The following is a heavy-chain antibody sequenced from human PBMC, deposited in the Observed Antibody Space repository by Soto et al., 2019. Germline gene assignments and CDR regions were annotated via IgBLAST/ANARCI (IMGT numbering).Heavy chain of an antibody. V-gene: IGHV3-48*02. J-gene: IGHJ6*02. CDR2: ISTDLRAL. D-gene: IGHD1-26*01. CDR1: GFTISTYH. CDR3: TRDGRRGYDMDV. Sequence: GGSLSLSCAASGFTISTYHLNWVRQAPGKGLEWVSYISTDLRALYYADSVRGRFTISRDNAKNSLYLQMTSLRDEDTGVYYCTRDGRRGYDMDVWGQGITVTVSS.